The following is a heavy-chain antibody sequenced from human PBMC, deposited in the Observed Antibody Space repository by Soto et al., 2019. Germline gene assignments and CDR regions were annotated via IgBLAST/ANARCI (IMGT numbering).Heavy chain of an antibody. D-gene: IGHD4-17*01. CDR3: ATHDYGGNSPFDY. Sequence: QVQLVESGGGVVQPGRSLRLSCAASGFTFSSYGMHWVRQAPGKGLEWVAVISYDGSNKYYADSVKGRFTISRDNSKNTLYLQMNSLRAEDTAVYYCATHDYGGNSPFDYWGQGTLVTVSS. V-gene: IGHV3-30*03. CDR2: ISYDGSNK. J-gene: IGHJ4*02. CDR1: GFTFSSYG.